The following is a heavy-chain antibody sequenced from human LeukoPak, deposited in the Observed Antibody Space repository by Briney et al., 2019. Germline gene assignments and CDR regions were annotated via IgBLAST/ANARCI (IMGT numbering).Heavy chain of an antibody. CDR2: ISSSSSYI. J-gene: IGHJ4*01. Sequence: AGGSLRLSCAASGFTFSSYSMNWVRQAPGKGLEWVSSISSSSSYIYYADSVKGRFTISRDNAKNSLYLQMNSLRAEDTAVYYCARGNFNRGYCSSTSCPPDYFDYWGHGTLVTVSS. CDR1: GFTFSSYS. D-gene: IGHD2-2*01. V-gene: IGHV3-21*01. CDR3: ARGNFNRGYCSSTSCPPDYFDY.